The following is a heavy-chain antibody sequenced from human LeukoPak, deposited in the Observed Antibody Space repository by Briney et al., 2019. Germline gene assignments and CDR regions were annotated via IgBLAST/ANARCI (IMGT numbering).Heavy chain of an antibody. Sequence: GGSLRLSCSASGFTFSSYAVHWVRQAPGKGLEYISSITNNGGTTYYTDSVKGRFTISRDNSKDTLYLQMSSLRAEDTAVYYCVRSHDIVGAAYFDCWGQGTLVTVSS. CDR1: GFTFSSYA. V-gene: IGHV3-64D*09. CDR2: ITNNGGTT. J-gene: IGHJ4*02. D-gene: IGHD1-26*01. CDR3: VRSHDIVGAAYFDC.